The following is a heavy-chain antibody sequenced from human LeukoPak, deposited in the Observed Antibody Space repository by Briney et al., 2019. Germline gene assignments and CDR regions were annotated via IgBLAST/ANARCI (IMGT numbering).Heavy chain of an antibody. Sequence: PSETLSLTCTVSGGSISSSSYYWGWIRQPPGKGLEWIGNIYYSGSTYYNPSLKSRVTISVDTSKNQFSLKLSSVTAADTAVYYCARDTHYPPRAFDIWGQGTMVTVSS. V-gene: IGHV4-39*07. D-gene: IGHD3-10*01. CDR3: ARDTHYPPRAFDI. CDR2: IYYSGST. J-gene: IGHJ3*02. CDR1: GGSISSSSYY.